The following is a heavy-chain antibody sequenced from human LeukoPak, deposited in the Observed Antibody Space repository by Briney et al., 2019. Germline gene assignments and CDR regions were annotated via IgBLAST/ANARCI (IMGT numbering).Heavy chain of an antibody. Sequence: GGSLRLSCTASGFTFSSYGMHWVRQAPGKGLEWVAFIRYDGSNKYYADSVKGRFTISRDNSKNTLYLQMNSLRAEDTAVYYCAKDLGYSSSYNITLLDYWGQGTLVTVSS. CDR3: AKDLGYSSSYNITLLDY. J-gene: IGHJ4*02. CDR1: GFTFSSYG. V-gene: IGHV3-30*02. D-gene: IGHD6-6*01. CDR2: IRYDGSNK.